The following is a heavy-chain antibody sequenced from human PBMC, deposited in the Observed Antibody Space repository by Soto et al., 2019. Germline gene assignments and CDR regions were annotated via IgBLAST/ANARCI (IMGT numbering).Heavy chain of an antibody. CDR3: ATDPSPHPTLVVSPRSLRP. V-gene: IGHV4-31*03. D-gene: IGHD2-15*01. J-gene: IGHJ5*02. CDR2: IYYTGST. Sequence: LTCTVSGDSIRDGGRYRAWIRHLPGKGLEWLGYIYYTGSTYYNPSLKSRLTISLAMSKSQFSLKLTSLTAADTAVYYCATDPSPHPTLVVSPRSLRPCGPVIRGAVST. CDR1: GDSIRDGGRY.